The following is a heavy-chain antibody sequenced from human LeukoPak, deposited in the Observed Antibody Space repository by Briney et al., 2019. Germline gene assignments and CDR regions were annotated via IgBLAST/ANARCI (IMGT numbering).Heavy chain of an antibody. J-gene: IGHJ4*02. CDR1: GCTLTELS. V-gene: IGHV1-24*01. D-gene: IGHD6-6*01. CDR3: ATVGSSSSFPFDY. CDR2: FDPEDGET. Sequence: ASVSVSCGVSGCTLTELSMHWVRQARGKGLEWRGGFDPEDGETIYAQKFQGRVTMNEDTSTDTAYMELSSLRSEHTAVYYCATVGSSSSFPFDYWGQGTLVTVSS.